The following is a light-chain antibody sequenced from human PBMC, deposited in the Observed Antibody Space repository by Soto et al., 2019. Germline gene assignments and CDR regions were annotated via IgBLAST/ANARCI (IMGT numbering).Light chain of an antibody. CDR1: QSISSY. Sequence: DIQMIQPPSSLSASVADRVTITCRASQSISSYLNWYQQKPGKAPKLLIYAASSLQSGVPSRFSGSGSGTDFTLTISSLQPEDFATYYCQQSYSNPWTFGQGTKVDI. V-gene: IGKV1-39*01. CDR2: AAS. CDR3: QQSYSNPWT. J-gene: IGKJ1*01.